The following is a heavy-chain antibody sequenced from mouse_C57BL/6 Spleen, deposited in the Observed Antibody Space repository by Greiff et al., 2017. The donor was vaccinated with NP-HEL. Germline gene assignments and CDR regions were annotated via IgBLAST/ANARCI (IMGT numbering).Heavy chain of an antibody. CDR3: ARDPGTGYFDY. CDR1: GFTFSSYA. V-gene: IGHV5-4*01. Sequence: DVHLVESGGGLVKPGGSLKLSCAASGFTFSSYAMSWVRQTPEKRLEWVATISDGGSYTYYPDNVKGRFTIARDNAKNNLYLQMSHLKSEDTAMYYCARDPGTGYFDYWGQGTTLTVSS. J-gene: IGHJ2*01. D-gene: IGHD4-1*01. CDR2: ISDGGSYT.